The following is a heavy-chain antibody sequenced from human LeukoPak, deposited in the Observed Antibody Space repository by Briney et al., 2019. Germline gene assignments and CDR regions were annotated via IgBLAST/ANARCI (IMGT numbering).Heavy chain of an antibody. Sequence: ASVKVSCKASGYTFTGYYIHWVRQAPGQGLEWMGWINPNSGGTNYAQKFQGRVTLTRDTSISTAYMELSSLRSDDTAVYYCARGLSSSWSELQPFDYWGQGTLVTVSS. V-gene: IGHV1-2*02. J-gene: IGHJ4*02. CDR2: INPNSGGT. CDR1: GYTFTGYY. D-gene: IGHD6-13*01. CDR3: ARGLSSSWSELQPFDY.